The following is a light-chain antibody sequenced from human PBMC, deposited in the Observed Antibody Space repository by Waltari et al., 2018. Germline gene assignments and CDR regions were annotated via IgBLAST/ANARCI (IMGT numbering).Light chain of an antibody. Sequence: DIVMTQSPDSLAVSLGERATINCNSSESLLYSSNNKYYLAWYRQKPGQPPKLLIYLASTRESGVPDRFSGSGSGTDFTLTISSLQAEDVAVYYCQQYYNIPYTFGQGTKLEIK. V-gene: IGKV4-1*01. CDR3: QQYYNIPYT. CDR1: ESLLYSSNNKYY. CDR2: LAS. J-gene: IGKJ2*01.